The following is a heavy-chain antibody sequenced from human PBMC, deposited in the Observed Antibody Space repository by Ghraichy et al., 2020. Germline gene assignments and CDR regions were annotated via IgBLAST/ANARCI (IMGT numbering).Heavy chain of an antibody. CDR3: ASVVGSSWFEGFFEFGMDV. D-gene: IGHD6-13*01. CDR1: GGSISSYY. J-gene: IGHJ6*02. CDR2: IYTSGST. Sequence: SETLSLTCTVSGGSISSYYWSWIRQPAGKGLEWIGRIYTSGSTYYNPSLKSRVTMSVDTSKNHFSLKLNSVTAADTAVYYCASVVGSSWFEGFFEFGMDVWGQGTTVAVSS. V-gene: IGHV4-4*07.